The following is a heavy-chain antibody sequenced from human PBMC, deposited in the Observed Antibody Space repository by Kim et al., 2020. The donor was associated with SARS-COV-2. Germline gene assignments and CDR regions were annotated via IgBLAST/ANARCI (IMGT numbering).Heavy chain of an antibody. J-gene: IGHJ4*01. CDR2: IYPGDSDT. D-gene: IGHD1-20*01. V-gene: IGHV5-51*01. CDR3: PRRGVSTGYNDY. CDR1: GYSFTSYW. Sequence: GESLKISCKGSGYSFTSYWIGWVRQMPGKGLEWVGIIYPGDSDTRYSPSSQGQVTISADKSISTAYLQWSSLKASDSAMYYCPRRGVSTGYNDYWGQGTLVTVSS.